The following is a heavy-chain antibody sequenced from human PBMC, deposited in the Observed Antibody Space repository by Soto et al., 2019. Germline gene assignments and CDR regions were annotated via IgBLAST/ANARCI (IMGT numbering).Heavy chain of an antibody. J-gene: IGHJ6*02. Sequence: GGSLRLSCAASGFTFSSYSMNWVRQAPGKGLEWVSSISSSSSYIYYADSVKGRFTISRDNAKNSLYLQMNSLRAEDTAVYYCARDRGDGYNSYGMDVWGQGTTVTVSS. CDR1: GFTFSSYS. CDR2: ISSSSSYI. V-gene: IGHV3-21*01. D-gene: IGHD5-12*01. CDR3: ARDRGDGYNSYGMDV.